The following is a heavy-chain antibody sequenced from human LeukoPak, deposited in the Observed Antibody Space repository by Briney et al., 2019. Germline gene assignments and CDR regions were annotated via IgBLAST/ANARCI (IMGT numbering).Heavy chain of an antibody. J-gene: IGHJ4*02. CDR3: STLTFGRGIFDY. D-gene: IGHD3-16*01. Sequence: SVKVSCKASGGTFSSYAISWVRQAPGQGLEWMGRIIPIFGTANYAQKFQGRVTITTDESTSTAYMELSVLRAEDTAVYCCSTLTFGRGIFDYLGQGNLVTVSS. CDR1: GGTFSSYA. CDR2: IIPIFGTA. V-gene: IGHV1-69*05.